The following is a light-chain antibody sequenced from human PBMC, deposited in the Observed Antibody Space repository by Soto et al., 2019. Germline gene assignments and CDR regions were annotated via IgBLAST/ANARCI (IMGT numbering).Light chain of an antibody. CDR2: TVS. Sequence: DVVMTQSPPSLRVTLGQPASISCRSSQSVVYSDGNAYLNWFQQRPGQSPRRLIYTVSNRDSGVPDRFSGGGSGTDFTLKSIMVQAADVAMYYSMQGRYCPPTFGQGTKVEI. V-gene: IGKV2-30*01. J-gene: IGKJ1*01. CDR3: MQGRYCPPT. CDR1: QSVVYSDGNAY.